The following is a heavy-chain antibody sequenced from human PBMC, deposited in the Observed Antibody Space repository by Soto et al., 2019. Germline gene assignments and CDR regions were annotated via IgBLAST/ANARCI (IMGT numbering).Heavy chain of an antibody. CDR3: ARDGVDGHTRGRQNNYYYYGMDV. CDR1: GYTFTSYG. CDR2: ISAYNGNT. V-gene: IGHV1-18*01. Sequence: ASVKVSCKASGYTFTSYGISWVRQAPGQGLEWMGWISAYNGNTNYAQKLQGRVTMTTDTSTSTAYMELRSLRSDDTAVYYCARDGVDGHTRGRQNNYYYYGMDVWGQGTTVTVSS. D-gene: IGHD3-10*01. J-gene: IGHJ6*02.